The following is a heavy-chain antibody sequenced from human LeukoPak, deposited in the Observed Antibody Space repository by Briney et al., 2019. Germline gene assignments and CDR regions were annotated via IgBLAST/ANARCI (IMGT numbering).Heavy chain of an antibody. CDR1: GFTFSAYT. D-gene: IGHD5-12*01. CDR3: ARVGPMDQSGYDWYIYDRGFDY. Sequence: GGSLRLSCAASGFTFSAYTMNWVRQAPGKGLEWVSSITSSSSYIFWADSVKGRFTISRDNAKNSPYLQMDSLRAEDTAVYYCARVGPMDQSGYDWYIYDRGFDYWGQGTLVTVSS. J-gene: IGHJ4*02. CDR2: ITSSSSYI. V-gene: IGHV3-21*01.